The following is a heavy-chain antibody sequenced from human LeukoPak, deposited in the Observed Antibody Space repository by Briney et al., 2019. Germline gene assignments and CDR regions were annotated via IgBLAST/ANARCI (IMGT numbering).Heavy chain of an antibody. D-gene: IGHD3-22*01. CDR2: INHSGST. CDR3: ARDGAYDSSGYYRFSYAFDI. J-gene: IGHJ3*02. CDR1: GGSFSGYY. V-gene: IGHV4-34*01. Sequence: PSETLSLTCAVYGGSFSGYYWSWIRQPPGKGLEWIGEINHSGSTNYNPSLKSRVTISVDTSKNQFSLKLSSVAAADTAVYYCARDGAYDSSGYYRFSYAFDIWGQGTMVTVSS.